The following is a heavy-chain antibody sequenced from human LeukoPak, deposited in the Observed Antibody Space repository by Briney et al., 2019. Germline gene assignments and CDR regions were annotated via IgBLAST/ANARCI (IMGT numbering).Heavy chain of an antibody. Sequence: GGSLRLSCAVSGFTFSDYYMSWIRQVPGKGLEWLSYISGSGSSTYYADSVRGRFTISRDNSQNSLYLQMNSLRTEDTAVYYCAKRRDYFDHWGQGALVTVSS. CDR3: AKRRDYFDH. V-gene: IGHV3-11*01. CDR1: GFTFSDYY. J-gene: IGHJ4*02. CDR2: ISGSGSST.